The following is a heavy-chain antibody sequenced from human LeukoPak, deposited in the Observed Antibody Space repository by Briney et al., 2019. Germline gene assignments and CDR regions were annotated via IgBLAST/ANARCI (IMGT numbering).Heavy chain of an antibody. V-gene: IGHV4-39*02. CDR3: AREPDSGSYLGGLDY. CDR2: IYYSGST. J-gene: IGHJ4*02. D-gene: IGHD1-26*01. CDR1: GGSISSSSYY. Sequence: SETLSLTCTVSGGSISSSSYYWGWIRQPPGKGLEWIGSIYYSGSTYYNPSLKSRVTISVDTSKNQFSLQLNSVTPEDAAVYYCAREPDSGSYLGGLDYWGQGTLVTVSS.